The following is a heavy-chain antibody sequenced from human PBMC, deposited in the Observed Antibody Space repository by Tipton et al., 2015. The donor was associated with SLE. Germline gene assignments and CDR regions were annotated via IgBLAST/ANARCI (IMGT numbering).Heavy chain of an antibody. J-gene: IGHJ4*02. V-gene: IGHV3-48*02. CDR3: ARGRPYYDSSVEGYFDS. Sequence: SLRLSCAASGFAFSSYSMNWVRQAPGEGLEWVSYISSSSLTIYYADSVKGRFTISRDNAKNSLYLQMNSLRDEDTAVYYCARGRPYYDSSVEGYFDSWGQGTLVTVSS. CDR2: ISSSSLTI. D-gene: IGHD3-22*01. CDR1: GFAFSSYS.